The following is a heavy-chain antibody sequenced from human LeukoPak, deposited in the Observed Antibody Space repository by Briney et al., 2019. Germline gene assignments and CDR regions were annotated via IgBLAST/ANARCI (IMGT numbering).Heavy chain of an antibody. CDR3: AKGNCGGDCYTYYYFFMDV. D-gene: IGHD2-21*02. CDR1: GFTFSSYG. Sequence: GGSLRLSCAASGFTFSSYGMHWVRQAPGKGLEWVAFIRFDGSNKYYADSVKGRFTISRDNSKNTLYLQMNGLRAEDTAVYYCAKGNCGGDCYTYYYFFMDVWGKGTTVTVSS. J-gene: IGHJ6*03. CDR2: IRFDGSNK. V-gene: IGHV3-30*02.